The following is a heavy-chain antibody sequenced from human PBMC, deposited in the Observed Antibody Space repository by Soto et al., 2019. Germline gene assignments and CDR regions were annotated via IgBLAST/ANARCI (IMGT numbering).Heavy chain of an antibody. CDR3: AKAKYSSSSLVDY. V-gene: IGHV3-30*18. CDR2: ISYDGSNK. J-gene: IGHJ4*02. CDR1: GFTFSSYG. Sequence: GGSLRLSCAASGFTFSSYGMHWVRQAPGKGLEWVAVISYDGSNKYYADSVKGRFTISRDNSKNTLYLQMNSLRAEDTAVYYCAKAKYSSSSLVDYWGQGTLVTVSS. D-gene: IGHD6-6*01.